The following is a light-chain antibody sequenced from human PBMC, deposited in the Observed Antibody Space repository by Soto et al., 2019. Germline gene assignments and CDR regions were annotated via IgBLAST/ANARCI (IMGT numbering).Light chain of an antibody. V-gene: IGLV1-51*01. J-gene: IGLJ2*01. CDR3: GTWDTSLSAVV. CDR2: DNN. Sequence: QPVLTQPPSVSAAPGQKVTISCSGSSSNIGNNYVSWYQHLPGTAPKLLIYDNNERPSGIPDRFSGSKSGTSATLGITGLQTGDEADYYCGTWDTSLSAVVFGGGTKLTV. CDR1: SSNIGNNY.